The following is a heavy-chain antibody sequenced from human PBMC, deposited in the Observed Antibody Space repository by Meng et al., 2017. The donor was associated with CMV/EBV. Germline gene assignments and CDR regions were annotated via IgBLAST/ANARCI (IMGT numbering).Heavy chain of an antibody. CDR2: ISGSGGST. CDR3: CAEGAFDI. CDR1: GFSFSSYA. J-gene: IGHJ3*02. D-gene: IGHD1-14*01. Sequence: GESLKISCAASGFSFSSYAMNWVRQAPGKGLEWVSTISGSGGSTYYADSVKGRFTISRDNSKNTLYLQMNSLRAEDTAVYYCCAEGAFDIWGQGTMVTVSS. V-gene: IGHV3-23*01.